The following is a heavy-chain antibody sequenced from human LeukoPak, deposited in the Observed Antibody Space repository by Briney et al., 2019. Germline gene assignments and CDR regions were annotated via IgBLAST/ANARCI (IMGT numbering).Heavy chain of an antibody. CDR3: AKDVNGDFDY. CDR1: GFTFDDYA. V-gene: IGHV3-43*02. CDR2: FSGNGVGT. J-gene: IGHJ4*02. D-gene: IGHD4-17*01. Sequence: GGSLRLSCAASGFTFDDYAMHWVRQAPGRGLEWVSLFSGNGVGTYYADSVRGRFTISRDNSKNSLYLQMNSLRTEDTALYYCAKDVNGDFDYWGQGTLVTVSS.